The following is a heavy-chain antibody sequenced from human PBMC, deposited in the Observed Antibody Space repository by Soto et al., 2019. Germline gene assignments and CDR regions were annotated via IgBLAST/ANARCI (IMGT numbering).Heavy chain of an antibody. CDR2: IIPILGTT. J-gene: IGHJ1*01. CDR1: GDTFSSYA. CDR3: GSGGRAGYKK. V-gene: IGHV1-69*01. D-gene: IGHD1-1*01. Sequence: QVQLEQSGAEVKKPGSSVKVSCKTSGDTFSSYALAWVRQAPGQGLQWMGGIIPILGTTKYAQKFQDRVMFTADEVTGTVYMELSSLGSEDTAIYYWGSGGRAGYKKWGQGTLGTVSS.